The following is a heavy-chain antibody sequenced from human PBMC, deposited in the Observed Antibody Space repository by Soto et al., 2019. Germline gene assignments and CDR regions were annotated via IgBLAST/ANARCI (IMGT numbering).Heavy chain of an antibody. CDR2: INHSGST. Sequence: SSETLSLSCAVYGGSFSGYYWSWIRQPPGKGLEWIGEINHSGSTNYNPSLKSRVTISVDTSKNQFSLKLSSVTAADTAVYYCARVSIVVVLAAPANDAFDIWGQVTMVPV. J-gene: IGHJ3*02. CDR1: GGSFSGYY. V-gene: IGHV4-34*01. CDR3: ARVSIVVVLAAPANDAFDI. D-gene: IGHD2-15*01.